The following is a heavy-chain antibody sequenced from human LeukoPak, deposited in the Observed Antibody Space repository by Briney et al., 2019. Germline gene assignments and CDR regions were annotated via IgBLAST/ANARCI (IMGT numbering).Heavy chain of an antibody. D-gene: IGHD6-13*01. J-gene: IGHJ6*03. CDR1: GFTFSRYW. V-gene: IGHV3-7*01. Sequence: HPGGSLRLSCAASGFTFSRYWMHWVRQAPGKGLVWVANIKQDGSEKYYVVSVKGRFTISRDNAKNSLYLQMNSLRAEDTAVYYCARDSHTGGQQLVHGYYYYYMDVWGKGTTVTVSS. CDR2: IKQDGSEK. CDR3: ARDSHTGGQQLVHGYYYYYMDV.